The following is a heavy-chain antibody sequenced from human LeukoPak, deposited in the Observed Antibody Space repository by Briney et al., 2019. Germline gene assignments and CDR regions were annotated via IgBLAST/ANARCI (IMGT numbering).Heavy chain of an antibody. J-gene: IGHJ4*02. Sequence: ASVKVSCKASGGTFSSYAISWVRQAPGQGLEWMGWISPYNGHTNFTQKFQDRLTLTTDTSTSTAYMELRGLRSDDTAVYYCARDDYYYDDVGYYYFDYWGQGTLVTVFS. CDR3: ARDDYYYDDVGYYYFDY. D-gene: IGHD3-22*01. CDR1: GGTFSSYA. V-gene: IGHV1-18*01. CDR2: ISPYNGHT.